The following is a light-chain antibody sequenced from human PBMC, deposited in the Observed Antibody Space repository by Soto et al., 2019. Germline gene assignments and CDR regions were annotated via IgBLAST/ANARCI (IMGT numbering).Light chain of an antibody. CDR1: QSVSSSY. J-gene: IGKJ2*01. Sequence: EIVLTQSPGTLSLSPGERATLSCRASQSVSSSYLAWYQQKPGQAPRLLIYGASSRATGIPDRFNGSGSGTHFTLNISSLEPENCSLYYCHQYGSSPYTFGQGTKLEIK. CDR2: GAS. CDR3: HQYGSSPYT. V-gene: IGKV3-20*01.